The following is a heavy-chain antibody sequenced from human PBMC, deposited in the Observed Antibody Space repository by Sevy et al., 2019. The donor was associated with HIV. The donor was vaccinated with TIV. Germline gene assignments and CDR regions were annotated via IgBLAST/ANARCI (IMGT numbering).Heavy chain of an antibody. V-gene: IGHV3-30*18. CDR1: GFTFYNYG. CDR3: AKDRSGSGSVDY. J-gene: IGHJ4*02. CDR2: ISFDGKNE. D-gene: IGHD6-13*01. Sequence: GGSLRLSCAGSGFTFYNYGIHWVRQAPGKGLEWVTMISFDGKNENYADSVKGRFTISRDNSKNTVYLQMNSLRPDDTAIYDCAKDRSGSGSVDYWGQGTLVTVSS.